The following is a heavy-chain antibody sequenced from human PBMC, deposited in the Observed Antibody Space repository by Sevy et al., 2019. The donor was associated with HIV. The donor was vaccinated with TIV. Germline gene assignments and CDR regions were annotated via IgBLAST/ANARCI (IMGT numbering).Heavy chain of an antibody. CDR3: AKDMRFGELLGDY. V-gene: IGHV3-23*01. CDR1: GFTFSSYA. Sequence: GGSLRLSCAASGFTFSSYAMSWVRQAPGKGLEWVSAFSGSGGSTYYADSVKGRFTISRDNSKNTLYLQMNSLRAEDTAVYYCAKDMRFGELLGDYWGQGTLVTVSS. J-gene: IGHJ4*02. D-gene: IGHD3-10*01. CDR2: FSGSGGST.